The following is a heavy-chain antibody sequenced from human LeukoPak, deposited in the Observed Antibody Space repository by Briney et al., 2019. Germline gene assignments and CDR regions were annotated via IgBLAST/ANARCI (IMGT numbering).Heavy chain of an antibody. CDR3: ARWFGEITIDY. J-gene: IGHJ4*02. D-gene: IGHD3-10*01. CDR2: IYYSGST. CDR1: GGSISSGDYY. Sequence: SQTLSPTCTVSGGSISSGDYYWSWIRQPPGKGLEWIGYIYYSGSTYYNPSLKSRVTISVDTSKNQFSLKLSSVTAADTAVYYCARWFGEITIDYWGQGTLVTVSS. V-gene: IGHV4-30-4*01.